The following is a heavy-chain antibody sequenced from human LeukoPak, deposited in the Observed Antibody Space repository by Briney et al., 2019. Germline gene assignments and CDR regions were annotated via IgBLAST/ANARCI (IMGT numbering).Heavy chain of an antibody. CDR3: ATDPWYYDSSRNY. CDR1: GYTLTELS. D-gene: IGHD3-22*01. Sequence: ASVKVSCKVPGYTLTELSMHWVRQAPGKGLEWMGGFDPEDGETIYAQKFQGRVTMTEDTSTDTAYMELSSLRSEDTAVYYCATDPWYYDSSRNYWGQGTLVTVSS. J-gene: IGHJ4*02. CDR2: FDPEDGET. V-gene: IGHV1-24*01.